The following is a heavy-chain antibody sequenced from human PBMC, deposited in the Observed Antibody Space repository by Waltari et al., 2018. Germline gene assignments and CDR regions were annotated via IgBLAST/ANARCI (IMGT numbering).Heavy chain of an antibody. CDR3: AKGESMVQWGGGYYGLDV. V-gene: IGHV1-69*13. CDR1: GGSFSTYT. Sequence: QVQLVQSGAEVKKPGSSVKVSCKASGGSFSTYTISWVRQAPGQGREYMGGIPPECRRTEYAEKFQGVVSITADEVTTTVYMELKTLKHEDTAIYFCAKGESMVQWGGGYYGLDVWGQGTSVAVVS. J-gene: IGHJ6*01. CDR2: IPPECRRT. D-gene: IGHD3-10*01.